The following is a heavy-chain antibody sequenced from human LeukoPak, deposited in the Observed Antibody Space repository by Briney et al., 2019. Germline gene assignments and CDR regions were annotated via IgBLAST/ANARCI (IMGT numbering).Heavy chain of an antibody. J-gene: IGHJ4*02. CDR1: GYTFTSYG. CDR3: ARDRGFGELLYRHYFDY. CDR2: ISAYNGNT. V-gene: IGHV1-18*01. Sequence: ASVKVSCKASGYTFTSYGISWVRQAPGQGLEWMGWISAYNGNTNYAQKLQGRVTMTTDTSTSTAYMELRSLRSDDTAVYYCARDRGFGELLYRHYFDYWGQGTLVTVSS. D-gene: IGHD3-10*01.